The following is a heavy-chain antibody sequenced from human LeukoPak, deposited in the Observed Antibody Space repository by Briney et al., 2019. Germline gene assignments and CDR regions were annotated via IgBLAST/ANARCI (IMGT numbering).Heavy chain of an antibody. CDR1: GGSISSSSYY. J-gene: IGHJ4*02. D-gene: IGHD3-10*01. V-gene: IGHV4-61*02. Sequence: PSETLSLTCTVSGGSISSSSYYWSWIRQPAGKGLEWIGRIYTSGSTNYNPSLKSRVTISVDTSKNQFSLKLRSVTAADTAVYYCVRGGYYYGPSDWGQGTLVTVSS. CDR3: VRGGYYYGPSD. CDR2: IYTSGST.